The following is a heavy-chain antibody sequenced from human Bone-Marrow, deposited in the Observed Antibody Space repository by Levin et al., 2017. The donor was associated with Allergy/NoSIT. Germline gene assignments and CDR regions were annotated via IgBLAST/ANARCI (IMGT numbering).Heavy chain of an antibody. Sequence: SCAASGFTFSSYAMSWVRQAPGKGLEWVSAISGSGGSTYYADSVKGRFTISRDNSKNTLYLQMNSLRAEDTAVYYCAKLRSGSYYGYFDLWGRGTLVTVSS. V-gene: IGHV3-23*01. CDR1: GFTFSSYA. D-gene: IGHD1-26*01. J-gene: IGHJ2*01. CDR3: AKLRSGSYYGYFDL. CDR2: ISGSGGST.